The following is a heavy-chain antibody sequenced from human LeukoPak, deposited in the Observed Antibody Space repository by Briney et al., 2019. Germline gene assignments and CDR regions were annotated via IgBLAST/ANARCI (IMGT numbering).Heavy chain of an antibody. CDR2: IYTSGST. D-gene: IGHD3-22*01. Sequence: SETSSLTCTVSGGSISSYYWSWIRQPAGKGLEWIGRIYTSGSTNYNPSLKSRVTMSVDTSKNQFSLKLSSVTAADTAVYYCARDGYYYDSSGYYEKMYYFDYWGQGALVTAS. CDR3: ARDGYYYDSSGYYEKMYYFDY. CDR1: GGSISSYY. V-gene: IGHV4-4*07. J-gene: IGHJ4*02.